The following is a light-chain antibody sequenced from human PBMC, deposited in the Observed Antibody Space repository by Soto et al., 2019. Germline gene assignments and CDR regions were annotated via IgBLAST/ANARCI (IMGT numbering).Light chain of an antibody. CDR2: DVS. J-gene: IGKJ1*01. CDR1: HSVTSNY. CDR3: QQYGMSPT. Sequence: EIVLTQSPGTLSLSPGERATLSCRSSHSVTSNYLAWYQQKPGQAPRLLIYDVSSRATGIPDRFSGSGAGTDFTLPISRLEPVEFAVYYCQQYGMSPTFGQGTKGEIK. V-gene: IGKV3-20*01.